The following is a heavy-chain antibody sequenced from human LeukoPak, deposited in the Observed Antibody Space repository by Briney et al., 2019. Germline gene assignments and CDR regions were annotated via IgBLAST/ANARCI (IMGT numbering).Heavy chain of an antibody. Sequence: SETLSLTCTVSGGSISSSTCYWGWIRQPPGKGMEWIGNIYYSGSTYYNPSLKSRVTISVDTSKNQFSLRLSSVTAADTAVYYCARDPDGSGSYSWGQGTLVTVSS. CDR1: GGSISSSTCY. V-gene: IGHV4-39*07. D-gene: IGHD3-10*01. CDR3: ARDPDGSGSYS. J-gene: IGHJ5*02. CDR2: IYYSGST.